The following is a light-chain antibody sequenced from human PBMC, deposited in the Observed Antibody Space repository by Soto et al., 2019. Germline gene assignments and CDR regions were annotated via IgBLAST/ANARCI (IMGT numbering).Light chain of an antibody. V-gene: IGLV2-11*01. CDR2: DVS. CDR3: CLYTASYSV. CDR1: SSDVGGFDF. J-gene: IGLJ3*02. Sequence: QSALTQPRSVSGSPGQSVAISCTAISSDVGGFDFVSWYQQHPGKAPKLVIYDVSKRPSGVPDRFSGSRSGDTASLTISGLQAEDEADYYCCLYTASYSVFGGGTKVTVL.